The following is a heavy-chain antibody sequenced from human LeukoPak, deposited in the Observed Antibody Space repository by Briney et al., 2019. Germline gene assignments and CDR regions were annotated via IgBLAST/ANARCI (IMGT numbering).Heavy chain of an antibody. D-gene: IGHD3-10*01. V-gene: IGHV6-1*01. CDR1: GDSVSSNSAA. CDR3: ARADYGSGSYHEYFQH. J-gene: IGHJ1*01. CDR2: TYYRSKWYN. Sequence: SQTLSLTCAISGDSVSSNSAAWNWIRQSPSRGLEWLGRTYYRSKWYNDYAVSVKRRITLNPNTSKNQFSLQLNSVTPEDTAVYYCARADYGSGSYHEYFQHWGQGTLVTVSS.